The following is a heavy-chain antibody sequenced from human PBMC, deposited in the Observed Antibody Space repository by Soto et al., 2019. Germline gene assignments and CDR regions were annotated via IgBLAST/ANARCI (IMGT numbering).Heavy chain of an antibody. V-gene: IGHV1-69*02. CDR3: ARVRMGYCSSTSCYGINWFDP. D-gene: IGHD2-2*01. Sequence: GASVKVSCKASGGTFSSYTISWVRQAPGQGLEWMGRIIPILGIANYAQKFQGRVTITADKSTSTAYMELSSLRSDDTAVYYCARVRMGYCSSTSCYGINWFDPWGQGTLVTVSS. J-gene: IGHJ5*02. CDR2: IIPILGIA. CDR1: GGTFSSYT.